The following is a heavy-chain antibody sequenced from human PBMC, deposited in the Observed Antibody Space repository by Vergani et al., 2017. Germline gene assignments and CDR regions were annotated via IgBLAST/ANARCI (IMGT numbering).Heavy chain of an antibody. J-gene: IGHJ4*02. D-gene: IGHD1-1*01. CDR3: ARGVTGHDY. CDR2: SGGST. Sequence: SGGSTSYAQKFQGRVTMTRDTSTSTVYMELSSLRSEDTAVYYCARGVTGHDYWGQGTLVTVSS. V-gene: IGHV1-46*01.